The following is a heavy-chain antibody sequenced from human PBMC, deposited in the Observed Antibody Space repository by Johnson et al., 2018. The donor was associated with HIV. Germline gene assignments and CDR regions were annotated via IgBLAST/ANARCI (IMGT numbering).Heavy chain of an antibody. CDR3: AKPPSMGADAFDI. J-gene: IGHJ3*02. CDR1: GFTFSSHD. D-gene: IGHD3-16*01. Sequence: QMLLVESGGGVVQPGRSLRVSCGASGFTFSSHDMHWVRQAPGKWLEWVAVISYDGSNQYCADSVKGRFTISRDNSNKTVYLQMNSLGPEDTAVYYCAKPPSMGADAFDIWGQGTMVTVSS. CDR2: ISYDGSNQ. V-gene: IGHV3-30*18.